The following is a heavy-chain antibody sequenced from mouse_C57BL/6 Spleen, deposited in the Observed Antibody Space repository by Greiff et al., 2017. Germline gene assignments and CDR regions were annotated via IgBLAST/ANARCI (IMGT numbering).Heavy chain of an antibody. Sequence: EVKLQESGEGLVKPGGSLKLSCAASGFTFSSYAMSWVRQTPEKRLEWVAYISSGGDYIYYADTVKGRFTISRDNARNTLYLQMSSLKSEDTAMYYCTRDDDYGAWFAYWGQGTLVTVSA. CDR1: GFTFSSYA. CDR2: ISSGGDYI. V-gene: IGHV5-9-1*02. CDR3: TRDDDYGAWFAY. J-gene: IGHJ3*01. D-gene: IGHD2-4*01.